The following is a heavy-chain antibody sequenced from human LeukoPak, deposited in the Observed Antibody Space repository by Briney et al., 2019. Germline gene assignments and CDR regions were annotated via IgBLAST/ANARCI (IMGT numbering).Heavy chain of an antibody. V-gene: IGHV3-11*05. Sequence: GGSLRLSCAASGFTFSDHYMSWIRQAPGKGLEWVSYIGTSSDNTNYADSVKGRFTISRDNAKNSLYLQMNSLRAEDTAVYYCARAVMIRAGWFDRWGQGTLVTVSS. CDR2: IGTSSDNT. D-gene: IGHD3-10*01. J-gene: IGHJ5*02. CDR1: GFTFSDHY. CDR3: ARAVMIRAGWFDR.